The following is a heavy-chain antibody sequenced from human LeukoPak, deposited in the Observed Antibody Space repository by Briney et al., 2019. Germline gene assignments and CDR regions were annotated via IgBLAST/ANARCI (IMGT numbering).Heavy chain of an antibody. D-gene: IGHD5-18*01. CDR3: ARNTASDY. CDR2: IKPDGSDK. CDR1: GFTFSNYW. Sequence: GGSLRLSCAASGFTFSNYWMSWVRQAPGRGLEWVAIIKPDGSDKYYVDSVKGRFTISRDNAKNSLYLQMNSLRAEDTAVYYCARNTASDYWGQGTLVTVSS. J-gene: IGHJ4*02. V-gene: IGHV3-7*04.